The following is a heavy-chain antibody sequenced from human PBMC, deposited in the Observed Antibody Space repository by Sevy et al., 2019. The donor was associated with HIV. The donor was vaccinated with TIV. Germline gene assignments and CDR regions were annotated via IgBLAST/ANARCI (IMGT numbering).Heavy chain of an antibody. D-gene: IGHD3-3*01. CDR2: INPISVAT. Sequence: ASVKVSCKASGYSFTGYYMHWVRQAPGQGLEWMGGINPISVATDDSQKFHGRVTMTRDTSISTAYMEVSRLRSDDTAVYYCVRAPPDFWTGGMDVWGEGPTVTVSS. CDR1: GYSFTGYY. V-gene: IGHV1-2*02. CDR3: VRAPPDFWTGGMDV. J-gene: IGHJ6*04.